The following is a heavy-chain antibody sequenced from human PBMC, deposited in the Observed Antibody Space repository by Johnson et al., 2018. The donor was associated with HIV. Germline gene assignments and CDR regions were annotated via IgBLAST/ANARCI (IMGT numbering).Heavy chain of an antibody. CDR1: GFSLSDYA. CDR2: MSYDGSKE. CDR3: ARDRFGSGRTNAFDR. J-gene: IGHJ3*02. Sequence: QVQLVESGGGVVQPGRSLRLSCAASGFSLSDYAIHWVRQAPVKGLEWVGVMSYDGSKENYADSVKGRFTISRDNSKNTVYLQMNTLRPEDTAVYYCARDRFGSGRTNAFDRWGQGTMVTVSS. V-gene: IGHV3-30-3*01. D-gene: IGHD3-10*01.